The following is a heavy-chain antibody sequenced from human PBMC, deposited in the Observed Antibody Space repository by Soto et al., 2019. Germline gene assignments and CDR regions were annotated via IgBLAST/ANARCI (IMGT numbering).Heavy chain of an antibody. J-gene: IGHJ4*02. CDR1: GYTFTSYG. D-gene: IGHD1-26*01. CDR2: ISAYNGNT. Sequence: ASVKVSCKASGYTFTSYGISWVRQAPGQGLEWIGWISAYNGNTNYAQKNQGRVTITTDTSTSTAYMELRSLRSDDTAVFYCARRGSQWELPNFDYWGQGTLVTVSS. V-gene: IGHV1-18*01. CDR3: ARRGSQWELPNFDY.